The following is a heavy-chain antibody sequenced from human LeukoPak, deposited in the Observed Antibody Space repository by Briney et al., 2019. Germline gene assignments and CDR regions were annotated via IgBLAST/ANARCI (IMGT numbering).Heavy chain of an antibody. CDR2: INTYNGDT. D-gene: IGHD6-19*01. V-gene: IGHV1-18*01. CDR1: GYPFTTYG. CDR3: ARDPILAVANWFDP. Sequence: ASVKVSCKASGYPFTTYGINWVRQAPGQGLEWMGWINTYNGDTNYAQKFQGRVTITRDTSASTAYMELSSLRSEDTAVYYCARDPILAVANWFDPWGQGTLVTVSS. J-gene: IGHJ5*02.